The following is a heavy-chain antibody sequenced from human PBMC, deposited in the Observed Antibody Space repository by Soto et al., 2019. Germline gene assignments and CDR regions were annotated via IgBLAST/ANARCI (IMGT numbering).Heavy chain of an antibody. J-gene: IGHJ4*02. Sequence: QVQLVQSGAEVKQPGSSVKVSCKASGVTFNNSTVNWVRQAPGQGLEWMGRFIPILGVANNAQKFQGRLTLSVEKSTSTAYMELSSLRSEDTAVYYCARPSTTATGGVEHWGQGTLVIVSS. CDR2: FIPILGVA. CDR3: ARPSTTATGGVEH. CDR1: GVTFNNST. D-gene: IGHD2-8*02. V-gene: IGHV1-69*02.